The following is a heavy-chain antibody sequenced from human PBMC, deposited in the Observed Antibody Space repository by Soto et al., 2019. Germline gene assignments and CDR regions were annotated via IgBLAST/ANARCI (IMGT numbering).Heavy chain of an antibody. J-gene: IGHJ4*02. CDR1: KFTVSTNY. CDR2: IYSGGNT. CDR3: ARGPRYCSGGSCSPLDPTDY. Sequence: EVQLVESGGGLVQPGGSLRLSCAASKFTVSTNYMTWVRQAPGRGLEWVSVIYSGGNTYYADSVKGRFTISRHISKNTLYLQMNSLRVEDTAVYYCARGPRYCSGGSCSPLDPTDYWGQGTLVTVS. D-gene: IGHD2-15*01. V-gene: IGHV3-53*04.